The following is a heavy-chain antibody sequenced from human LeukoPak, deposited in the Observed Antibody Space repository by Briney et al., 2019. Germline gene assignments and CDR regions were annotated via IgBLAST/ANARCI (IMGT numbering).Heavy chain of an antibody. CDR2: ISIYNGNT. D-gene: IGHD3-22*01. V-gene: IGHV1-18*01. J-gene: IGHJ5*02. CDR3: ARASLGYYYHSDVGDP. CDR1: GYTFTSYG. Sequence: ASVKVFCKASGYTFTSYGISWVRQAPGQGLEWMGWISIYNGNTNYAQKFQGRVTMTTDTSTSTAYMELRSLRSDDTAVYYCARASLGYYYHSDVGDPWGQGTLVTVSS.